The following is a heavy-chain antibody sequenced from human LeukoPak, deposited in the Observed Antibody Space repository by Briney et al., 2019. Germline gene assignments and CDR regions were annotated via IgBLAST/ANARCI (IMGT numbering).Heavy chain of an antibody. D-gene: IGHD6-19*01. J-gene: IGHJ4*02. V-gene: IGHV3-7*01. CDR2: INPGGTET. CDR1: GFSLSTYW. CDR3: GRFGYVAGVDL. Sequence: GGSLRLSCAASGFSLSTYWVTWVRQPPGTGLEWVANINPGGTETYYVEPVKGRFSISRDNAKNLVYLQMSRLRAEDSAVYHCGRFGYVAGVDLWGQGTLVTVSS.